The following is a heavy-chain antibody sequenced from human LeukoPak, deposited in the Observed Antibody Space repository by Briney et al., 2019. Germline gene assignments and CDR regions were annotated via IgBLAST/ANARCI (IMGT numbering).Heavy chain of an antibody. CDR2: IYSGGST. J-gene: IGHJ6*03. D-gene: IGHD3-10*01. Sequence: PGGSLRLSCAASGFTVSSNYMSWVRQAPGKGLEWVSVIYSGGSTYYADFVKGRFTISRDNSKNTLYLQMNSLRAEDTAVYYCARVGYGSGSYYNGWAGSGHYYYYMDVWGKGTTVTVSS. V-gene: IGHV3-53*01. CDR3: ARVGYGSGSYYNGWAGSGHYYYYMDV. CDR1: GFTVSSNY.